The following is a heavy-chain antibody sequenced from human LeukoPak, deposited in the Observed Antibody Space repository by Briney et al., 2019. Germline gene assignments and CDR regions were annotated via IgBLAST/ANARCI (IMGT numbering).Heavy chain of an antibody. CDR1: GGSISSGDYY. J-gene: IGHJ4*02. V-gene: IGHV4-30-4*01. CDR3: ASTSREYYYDSSGKLSFDY. D-gene: IGHD3-22*01. Sequence: SETLSLTCTVSGGSISSGDYYWSWIRQPPGKGLEWIGYIYYSGSTYYNPSLKSRVTISVDTSKNQFSLKLSSVTAADTAVYYCASTSREYYYDSSGKLSFDYWGQGTLVTVSP. CDR2: IYYSGST.